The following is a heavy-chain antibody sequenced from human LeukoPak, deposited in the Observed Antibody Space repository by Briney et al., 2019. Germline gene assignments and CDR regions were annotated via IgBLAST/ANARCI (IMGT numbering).Heavy chain of an antibody. J-gene: IGHJ4*02. D-gene: IGHD6-19*01. CDR3: ARAQIAVNFYSFDY. CDR1: GDSISSYY. V-gene: IGHV4-4*07. CDR2: IYTGGST. Sequence: SETLSLTCTVSGDSISSYYWSWTRQPAGKGLEWIGRIYTGGSTNYNPSLKSRVTISVDKSKNQFSLKLNSVTAADTAIYYCARAQIAVNFYSFDYWGQGTLVTVPS.